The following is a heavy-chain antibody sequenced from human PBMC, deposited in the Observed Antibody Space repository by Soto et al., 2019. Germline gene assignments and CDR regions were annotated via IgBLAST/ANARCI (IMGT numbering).Heavy chain of an antibody. Sequence: SETLSLTCTVSGGSISSYFWGWIRQPPGKGQELIGSIFYSGTTYNNPSLNSRVTLSVDTSKNQFSLKLNSVTAADTAVYYCARYYGDYKNYFDYWGQGSLVTVSS. D-gene: IGHD4-17*01. J-gene: IGHJ4*02. CDR2: IFYSGTT. V-gene: IGHV4-39*01. CDR1: GGSISSYF. CDR3: ARYYGDYKNYFDY.